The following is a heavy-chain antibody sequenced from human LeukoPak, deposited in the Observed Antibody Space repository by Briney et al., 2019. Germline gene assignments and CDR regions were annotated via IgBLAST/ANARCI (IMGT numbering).Heavy chain of an antibody. V-gene: IGHV4-34*01. J-gene: IGHJ4*02. CDR1: GGSFSGYY. D-gene: IGHD5-12*01. CDR3: AAQYSGYVRLDY. Sequence: PSETLSLTCAVYGGSFSGYYWGWIRQPPGKGLEWIGEISHSGSTNYNPSLKSRVTISVDTSKNQCSLKLSSVTAADTAVYYCAAQYSGYVRLDYWGQGTLVTVSS. CDR2: ISHSGST.